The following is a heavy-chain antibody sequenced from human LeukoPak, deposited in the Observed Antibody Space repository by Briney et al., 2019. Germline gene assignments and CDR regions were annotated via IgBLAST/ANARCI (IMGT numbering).Heavy chain of an antibody. CDR2: MNHSGST. V-gene: IGHV4-34*01. CDR3: ARVGAAAGTVDY. D-gene: IGHD6-13*01. CDR1: GGSFSGYY. Sequence: PSETLSLTCAVYGGSFSGYYWSWIRQPPAKGLEWIGEMNHSGSTNYNPSLKRRVTISVDTSKNQFSLKLSSVTAADTAVYYCARVGAAAGTVDYWGQGTLVTVSS. J-gene: IGHJ4*02.